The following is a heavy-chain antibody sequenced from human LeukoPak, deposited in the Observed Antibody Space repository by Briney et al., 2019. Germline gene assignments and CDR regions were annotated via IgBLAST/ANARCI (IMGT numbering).Heavy chain of an antibody. CDR3: AKGYYGSGSYGWFDY. J-gene: IGHJ4*02. D-gene: IGHD3-10*01. CDR1: GFTFSSYE. V-gene: IGHV3-30*04. Sequence: PGGSLRLSCAASGFTFSSYEMNWVRLAPGKGLEWAAVISYDGSNKYYADSVKGRFTISRDNSKNTLYLHMNSLRAEDTAVYSCAKGYYGSGSYGWFDYWGQGTLVTVSS. CDR2: ISYDGSNK.